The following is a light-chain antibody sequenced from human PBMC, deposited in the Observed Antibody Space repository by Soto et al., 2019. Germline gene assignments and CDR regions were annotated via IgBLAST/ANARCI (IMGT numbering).Light chain of an antibody. CDR3: QQFNNWPLT. CDR1: QSVSSN. J-gene: IGKJ4*01. Sequence: EIALTQSPGTLSLSPGERATLSFRASQSVSSNFLAWYQQKPGQAPRLLIYGASTRATGIPARFSGSGSGTEFTLTISSLQSEDFAVYYCQQFNNWPLTFGGGTKVDIK. V-gene: IGKV3-15*01. CDR2: GAS.